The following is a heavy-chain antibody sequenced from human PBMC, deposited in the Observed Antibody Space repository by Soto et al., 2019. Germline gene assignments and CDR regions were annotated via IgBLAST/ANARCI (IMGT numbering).Heavy chain of an antibody. Sequence: EVQLVESGGGLVQPGGSLRLSCEASGFTFSNYWMSWVRQAPGKGLEWVATINQEGSLKNNVASMKVRFTISRDNTKNALYLQVDSLSAEDTAVYYFAKFSRSETNVDWGQGTLVTVSS. J-gene: IGHJ4*02. D-gene: IGHD2-15*01. V-gene: IGHV3-7*01. CDR2: INQEGSLK. CDR1: GFTFSNYW. CDR3: AKFSRSETNVD.